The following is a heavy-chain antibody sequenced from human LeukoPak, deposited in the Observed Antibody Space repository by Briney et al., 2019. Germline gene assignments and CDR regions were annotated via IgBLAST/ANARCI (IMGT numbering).Heavy chain of an antibody. D-gene: IGHD2-15*01. CDR3: ARKLGDYYYYYMDV. CDR2: MNPNSGNT. V-gene: IGHV1-8*01. Sequence: ASVKVSCKASGYTFTSYDINWVRQATGRGLEWMGWMNPNSGNTGYAQKFQGRVTMTRNTSISTAYMELSSLRSEDTAVYYCARKLGDYYYYYMDVWGKGTTVTVSS. CDR1: GYTFTSYD. J-gene: IGHJ6*03.